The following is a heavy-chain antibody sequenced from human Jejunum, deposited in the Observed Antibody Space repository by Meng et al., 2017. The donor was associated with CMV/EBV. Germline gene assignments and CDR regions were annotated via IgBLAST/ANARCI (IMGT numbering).Heavy chain of an antibody. Sequence: VSGGSISSGGDYWTWIRQHPEKGLEWIGYIYYSGSTYYKPALKSRLAISIDTSENQFSLKLTSVTAADTAVYYCGRGDPMFFGVVNNWGPGTMVTVSS. D-gene: IGHD3-3*01. CDR3: GRGDPMFFGVVNN. V-gene: IGHV4-31*02. J-gene: IGHJ4*02. CDR2: IYYSGST. CDR1: GGSISSGGDY.